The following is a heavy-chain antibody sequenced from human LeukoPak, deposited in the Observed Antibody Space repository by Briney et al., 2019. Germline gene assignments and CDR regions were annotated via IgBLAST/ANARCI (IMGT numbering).Heavy chain of an antibody. D-gene: IGHD6-6*01. CDR3: AKERRYSSSSAFDY. CDR2: ISSSGSTI. J-gene: IGHJ4*02. V-gene: IGHV3-48*03. CDR1: GFTFSSYE. Sequence: GGSLRLSCAASGFTFSSYEMNWVRQAPGKGLEWVSYISSSGSTIYYADSVKGRFTISRDNAKNSLYLQMNSLRAEDTAVYYCAKERRYSSSSAFDYWGQGTLVTVSS.